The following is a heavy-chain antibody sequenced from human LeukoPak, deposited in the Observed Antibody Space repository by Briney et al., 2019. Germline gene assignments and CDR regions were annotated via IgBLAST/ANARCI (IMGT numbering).Heavy chain of an antibody. Sequence: GGSLRLSCAASGFTVSSNYMNWVRQAPGKGLEGVSVIYSGGSTYYADSVKGRFTISRDHSKNTLYLQMNSLRAEDTAVYYCAREPYGGTLYHFDYWGQGILVTVSS. CDR2: IYSGGST. J-gene: IGHJ4*02. D-gene: IGHD4-23*01. CDR3: AREPYGGTLYHFDY. V-gene: IGHV3-53*01. CDR1: GFTVSSNY.